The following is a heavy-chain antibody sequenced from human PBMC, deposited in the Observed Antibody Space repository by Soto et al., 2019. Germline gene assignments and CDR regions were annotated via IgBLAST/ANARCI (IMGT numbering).Heavy chain of an antibody. V-gene: IGHV1-69*06. J-gene: IGHJ4*02. Sequence: GASVKVSCKASGGTFSSYAISWVRQAPGQGLEWMGGIIPIFGTANYAQKFQGRVTITADKSTSTAYMELSSLRSEDTAVYYCAIAIAVAGFPYYFDYWGQGTLVTVSS. D-gene: IGHD6-19*01. CDR3: AIAIAVAGFPYYFDY. CDR2: IIPIFGTA. CDR1: GGTFSSYA.